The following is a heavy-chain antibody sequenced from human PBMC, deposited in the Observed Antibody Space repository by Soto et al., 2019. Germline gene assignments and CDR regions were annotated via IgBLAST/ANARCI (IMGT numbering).Heavy chain of an antibody. CDR1: GYTFTGYY. CDR2: INSGGGNT. V-gene: IGHV1-46*01. CDR3: AGGNCAGDCYFDY. J-gene: IGHJ4*02. D-gene: IGHD2-21*02. Sequence: QVQLVQSGTEVKKAGASVKISCKASGYTFTGYYIYWVRQAPGQGLEFMGAINSGGGNTDYAQKFQGRVTVTMDTSTSTVYMELTILRLDDTAVYYCAGGNCAGDCYFDYWGQGTLVTVSS.